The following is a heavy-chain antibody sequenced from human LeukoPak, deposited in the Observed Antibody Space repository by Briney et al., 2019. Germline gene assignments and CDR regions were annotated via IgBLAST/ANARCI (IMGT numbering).Heavy chain of an antibody. CDR2: TNPSGST. Sequence: PSETLSLTCAVYGGSFSGYYWSWIRQPPGKGLEWLGETNPSGSTNYHPSLKSRVTISVDTSNNQFSLKLSSVTAADTAVYYCARAPRVVRGVIGRAIADYWGQGTLVTVSS. CDR1: GGSFSGYY. J-gene: IGHJ4*02. V-gene: IGHV4-34*01. D-gene: IGHD3-10*01. CDR3: ARAPRVVRGVIGRAIADY.